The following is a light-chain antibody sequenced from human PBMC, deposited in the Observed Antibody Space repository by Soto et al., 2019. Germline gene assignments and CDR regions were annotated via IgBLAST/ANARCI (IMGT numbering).Light chain of an antibody. CDR3: QQFSSTPSWT. V-gene: IGKV3-20*01. CDR1: QSVSRSD. Sequence: LVLTQSPGTLSLSPGERATLSCRASQSVSRSDLAWYQQNPGQAPRLLIYGASSRATGIPDRFSGSGSGTDFTLTISRMEPEDFAVYYCQQFSSTPSWTFGQGTKV. CDR2: GAS. J-gene: IGKJ1*01.